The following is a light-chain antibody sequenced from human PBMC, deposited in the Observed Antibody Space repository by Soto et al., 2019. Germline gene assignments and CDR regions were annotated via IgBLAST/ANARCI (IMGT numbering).Light chain of an antibody. CDR1: SGHSNNA. V-gene: IGLV4-69*01. CDR2: VNSDGSH. CDR3: QTWDTGIVL. Sequence: QLVLTQSPSASASLGASVKLTCTLSSGHSNNAIAWHQQQSEKGPRFLMKVNSDGSHTNGDGIPDRFSGSRSGAERYLTISSLQSEDEADYYCQTWDTGIVLFGGGTQLTVL. J-gene: IGLJ2*01.